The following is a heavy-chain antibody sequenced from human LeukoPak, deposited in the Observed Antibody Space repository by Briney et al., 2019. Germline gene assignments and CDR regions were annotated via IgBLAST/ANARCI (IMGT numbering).Heavy chain of an antibody. CDR2: IYYSGST. CDR1: GGSISSYY. D-gene: IGHD3-9*01. Sequence: PSETLSLTCTVSGGSISSYYWSWLRQPPGKGLEWIGYIYYSGSTNYNPSLKSRVTISVNTSKNQFSLKLSSVTAADTAVYYCAGQDYYDILTGPVRDYWGQGTLVTVSS. J-gene: IGHJ4*02. V-gene: IGHV4-59*08. CDR3: AGQDYYDILTGPVRDY.